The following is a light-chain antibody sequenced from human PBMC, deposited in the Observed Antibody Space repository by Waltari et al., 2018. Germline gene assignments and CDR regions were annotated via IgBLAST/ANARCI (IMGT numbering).Light chain of an antibody. V-gene: IGKV4-1*01. CDR2: WSS. CDR3: QQYYNAPQT. J-gene: IGKJ1*01. Sequence: DIVMTQSPDFLAVSLGERATINCKSSQSVLFSSNNKNDLAWYQTKPVHPPKLLIYWSSTRESGVPDRFTGSGSGTDFTLTISSLQAEDVAVYYCQQYYNAPQTFGQGTKVEIK. CDR1: QSVLFSSNNKND.